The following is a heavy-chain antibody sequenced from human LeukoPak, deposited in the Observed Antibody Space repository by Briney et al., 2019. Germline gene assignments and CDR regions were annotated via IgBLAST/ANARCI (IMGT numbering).Heavy chain of an antibody. Sequence: ASVKVSCKTSGYTFTRYGVSWVPQAPGQGLEWMGWISPHNGNRDYAQKFKDRVTMTTDTSTNTVYLELRSLRPDDTAMYYCARTGYGSGSDDFDFWGQGTLVTVSS. CDR1: GYTFTRYG. CDR2: ISPHNGNR. J-gene: IGHJ4*02. V-gene: IGHV1-18*01. CDR3: ARTGYGSGSDDFDF. D-gene: IGHD3-10*01.